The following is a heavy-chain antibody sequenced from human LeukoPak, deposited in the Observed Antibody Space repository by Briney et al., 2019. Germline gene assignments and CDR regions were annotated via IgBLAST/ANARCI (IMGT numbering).Heavy chain of an antibody. CDR3: ARRLYCGGDCYSYWFDP. CDR2: IHHSGST. Sequence: SETLSLTCAVSGGSISDGYWWTWVRQSPGTGLEWFAEIHHSGSTNYNPSLKSRVTISVDTSKNQFSLKLSSVTAADTAVYYCARRLYCGGDCYSYWFDPWGQGTLVTVSS. D-gene: IGHD2-21*02. J-gene: IGHJ5*02. V-gene: IGHV4-4*02. CDR1: GGSISDGYW.